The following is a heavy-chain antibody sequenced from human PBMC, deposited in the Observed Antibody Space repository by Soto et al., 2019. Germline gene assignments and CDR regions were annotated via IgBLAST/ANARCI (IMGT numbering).Heavy chain of an antibody. Sequence: SETLSLPCAASGYVSTNGYHWRWIRQPPGKELEWIGTISHSGDTYYNPSLKSRVTISIDTAKNHLSLILSSVTAADTATYYCTRIYCTTTSCFINGMDVWGQGTTVTVSS. CDR3: TRIYCTTTSCFINGMDV. CDR2: ISHSGDT. CDR1: GYVSTNGYH. J-gene: IGHJ6*02. D-gene: IGHD2-2*01. V-gene: IGHV4-38-2*01.